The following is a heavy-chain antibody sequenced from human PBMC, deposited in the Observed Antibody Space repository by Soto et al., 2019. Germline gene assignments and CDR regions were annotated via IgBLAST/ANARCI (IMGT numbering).Heavy chain of an antibody. V-gene: IGHV4-4*07. CDR1: GDSISSYY. J-gene: IGHJ4*02. CDR3: ASSPGAAAFDY. Sequence: SETLSLTCTVSGDSISSYYGSWIRQPAGKGLEWIGGIYTSGSTNYTPSLKSRVTMSVDTSKNQFSLKLSSVTAADTAVYYCASSPGAAAFDYWGQGXLVTV. CDR2: IYTSGST.